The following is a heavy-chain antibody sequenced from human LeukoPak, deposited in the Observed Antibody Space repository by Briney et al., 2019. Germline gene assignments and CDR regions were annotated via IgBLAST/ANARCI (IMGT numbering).Heavy chain of an antibody. CDR2: IYYSGST. CDR1: GGSISSYY. CDR3: ARESPGLLWFGELLPDAFDI. D-gene: IGHD3-10*01. V-gene: IGHV4-59*01. Sequence: SETLSLTCTVSGGSISSYYWSWIRQPPGKGLEWIGYIYYSGSTNYNPSLKSRVTISVDTSKNQFSLKLSSVTAADTAVYYCARESPGLLWFGELLPDAFDIWGQGTMVTVSS. J-gene: IGHJ3*02.